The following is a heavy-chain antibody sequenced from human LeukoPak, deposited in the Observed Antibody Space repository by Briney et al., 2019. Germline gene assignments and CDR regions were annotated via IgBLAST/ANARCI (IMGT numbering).Heavy chain of an antibody. D-gene: IGHD7-27*01. CDR2: INPNGDYT. V-gene: IGHV1-46*01. CDR3: ARDHSTEDKSWWLDP. J-gene: IGHJ5*02. Sequence: ASVKVSCKTSGDTFTRNWMHWMRQGPGQGLEWMGVINPNGDYTMYAEKFRGRVTVTRDMSSSTDYMELGSLRSEDTAVYYCARDHSTEDKSWWLDPWGQGTLVIVSP. CDR1: GDTFTRNW.